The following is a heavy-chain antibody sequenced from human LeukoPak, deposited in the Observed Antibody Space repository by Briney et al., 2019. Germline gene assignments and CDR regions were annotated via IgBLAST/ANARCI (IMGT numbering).Heavy chain of an antibody. CDR3: ARNCAFSMDY. J-gene: IGHJ4*02. V-gene: IGHV4-4*02. CDR2: VLHSGST. Sequence: PSGTLSLTCAVSGGSISIDYWWSWVRQAPGKGLEWIGEVLHSGSTTYNPSLKSRVTISVDTSKNQLSLEVTSATAADTAMYYCARNCAFSMDYWGQGILVTVSS. CDR1: GGSISIDYW. D-gene: IGHD2-21*01.